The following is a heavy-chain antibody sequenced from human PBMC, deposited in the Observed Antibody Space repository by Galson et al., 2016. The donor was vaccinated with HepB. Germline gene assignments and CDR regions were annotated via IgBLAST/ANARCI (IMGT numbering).Heavy chain of an antibody. D-gene: IGHD2-2*01. CDR3: ARRNQQLRYYGMDV. CDR1: GYIFSDYW. J-gene: IGHJ6*02. Sequence: QSGAEVKKPGESLTISCTASGYIFSDYWIHWVRQLPGKGLEWMGIISPGDSDTRYTPPFQGQVTISADKSIHTADQQWLSLKAPDTGIYYGARRNQQLRYYGMDVWGQGTTVTVSS. V-gene: IGHV5-51*01. CDR2: ISPGDSDT.